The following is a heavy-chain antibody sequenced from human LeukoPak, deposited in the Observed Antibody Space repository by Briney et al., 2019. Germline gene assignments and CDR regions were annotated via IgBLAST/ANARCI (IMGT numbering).Heavy chain of an antibody. V-gene: IGHV3-30*18. CDR1: GFTLSSYG. Sequence: GGSLRLSCAASGFTLSSYGMHWVRQAPGKGLEWVAVISYDGSNKYYADSVKGRFTISRDNSKNTLYLQMNSLRAEDTAVYYCAKDFGGYAPFDYWGQGTLVTVSS. D-gene: IGHD3-16*01. CDR2: ISYDGSNK. J-gene: IGHJ4*02. CDR3: AKDFGGYAPFDY.